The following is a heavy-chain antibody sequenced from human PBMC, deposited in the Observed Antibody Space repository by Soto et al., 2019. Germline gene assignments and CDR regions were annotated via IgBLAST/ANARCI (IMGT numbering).Heavy chain of an antibody. V-gene: IGHV1-3*05. J-gene: IGHJ4*02. D-gene: IGHD6-19*01. Sequence: QVQLVQSGAEEKKPVASGKGSCKASGYTFTGYAMHWVRQAPGQRLEWMGWINAGNGNTKYSQKFQGRVTITRDTSASAAYMELSSLSSEDTAVYYCARAVAVAADFDYWGQGTLVTVSS. CDR1: GYTFTGYA. CDR3: ARAVAVAADFDY. CDR2: INAGNGNT.